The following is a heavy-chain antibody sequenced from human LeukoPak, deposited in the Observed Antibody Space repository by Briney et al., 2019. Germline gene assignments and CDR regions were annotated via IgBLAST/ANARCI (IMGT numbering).Heavy chain of an antibody. CDR1: GGSISSGGYY. Sequence: SETLSLTCTVSGGSISSGGYYWSWIRQDPGKGLEWIWYIYYSGSTYYNPSLKSRVTISVDTSKNQFSLKLSSVTAADTAVYYCAREETYGDNPFDDWGQGTLVTVSS. J-gene: IGHJ4*02. CDR3: AREETYGDNPFDD. CDR2: IYYSGST. D-gene: IGHD4-17*01. V-gene: IGHV4-31*03.